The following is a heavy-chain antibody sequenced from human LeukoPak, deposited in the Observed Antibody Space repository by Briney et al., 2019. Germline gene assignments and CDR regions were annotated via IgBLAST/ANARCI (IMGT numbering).Heavy chain of an antibody. CDR2: ISSSSSYI. D-gene: IGHD2-2*01. CDR1: GFTFSSYS. Sequence: GESLRLSCAASGFTFSSYSMNWVRQAPGKGLEWVSSISSSSSYIYYADSVKGRFTISRDNAKNSLYLQMNSLRAEDTAVYYCATSIVVVPAAAFDIWGQGTMVTVSS. CDR3: ATSIVVVPAAAFDI. J-gene: IGHJ3*02. V-gene: IGHV3-21*01.